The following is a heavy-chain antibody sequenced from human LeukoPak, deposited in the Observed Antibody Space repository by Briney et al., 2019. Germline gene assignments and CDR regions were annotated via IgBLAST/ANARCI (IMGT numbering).Heavy chain of an antibody. CDR3: AREGGYCSSTSCSYNWFDS. CDR2: IYTSGST. Sequence: SETLSLTCTVSGGSISSGSYYWSWIRQPAGKGLEWIGRIYTSGSTNYNPSLKSRVTTSVDTSKNQFSLKLSSVTAADTAVYYCAREGGYCSSTSCSYNWFDSWGQGTLVTVSS. J-gene: IGHJ5*01. D-gene: IGHD2-2*01. V-gene: IGHV4-61*02. CDR1: GGSISSGSYY.